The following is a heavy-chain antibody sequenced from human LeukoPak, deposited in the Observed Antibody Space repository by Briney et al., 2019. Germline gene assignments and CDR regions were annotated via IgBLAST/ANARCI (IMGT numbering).Heavy chain of an antibody. D-gene: IGHD3-22*01. CDR3: ARESRITMIVVANWFDP. Sequence: SVKVSCKASGGTFSSYATSWVRQAPGQGLEWMGRIIPILGIANYAQKFQGRVTITADKSTTTAYMELSSLRSEDTAVYYCARESRITMIVVANWFDPWGQGTLVTVSS. V-gene: IGHV1-69*04. CDR2: IIPILGIA. CDR1: GGTFSSYA. J-gene: IGHJ5*02.